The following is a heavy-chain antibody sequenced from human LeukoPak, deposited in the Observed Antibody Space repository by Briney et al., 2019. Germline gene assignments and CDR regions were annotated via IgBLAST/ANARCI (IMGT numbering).Heavy chain of an antibody. D-gene: IGHD6-13*01. CDR3: AKVMPAAGCFDY. Sequence: GASVKVSCKASGYTFTSYYMHWVRQAPGQGLEWMGIINPSGGSTSYAQKFQGRVTMTRDTSTSTVYMELSSLRAEDTALYYCAKVMPAAGCFDYWGQGTLVTVSS. CDR2: INPSGGST. CDR1: GYTFTSYY. J-gene: IGHJ4*02. V-gene: IGHV1-46*01.